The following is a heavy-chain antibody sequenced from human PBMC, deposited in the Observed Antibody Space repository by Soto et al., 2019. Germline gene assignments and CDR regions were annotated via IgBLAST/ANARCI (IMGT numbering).Heavy chain of an antibody. CDR3: ARGYYDSSGYYVYFY. CDR1: AYTFTGYY. D-gene: IGHD3-22*01. CDR2: INPNSGGT. V-gene: IGHV1-2*02. J-gene: IGHJ4*02. Sequence: ASLKVSCKATAYTFTGYYMHWVRQAPGQGLEWMGWINPNSGGTNYAQKFQGRVTMTRDTSISTAYMELSRLRSDDTAVYYCARGYYDSSGYYVYFYWGQGTLFTVSS.